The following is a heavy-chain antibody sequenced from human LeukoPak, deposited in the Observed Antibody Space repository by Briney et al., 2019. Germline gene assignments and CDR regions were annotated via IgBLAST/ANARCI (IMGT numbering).Heavy chain of an antibody. V-gene: IGHV3-7*01. Sequence: GGSLRLSCAASGFTFSSYWMSWDRQAPGKGLEWVANIKQDGSEKYYVDSVKGRFTISRDNAKNSLYLQMNSLRAEDTAVYYCARDNWNYVNDYWGQGTLVTVSS. CDR2: IKQDGSEK. J-gene: IGHJ4*02. D-gene: IGHD1-7*01. CDR1: GFTFSSYW. CDR3: ARDNWNYVNDY.